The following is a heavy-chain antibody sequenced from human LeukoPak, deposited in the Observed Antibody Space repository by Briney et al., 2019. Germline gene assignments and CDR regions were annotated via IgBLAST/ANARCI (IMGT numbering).Heavy chain of an antibody. D-gene: IGHD5-18*01. J-gene: IGHJ6*03. V-gene: IGHV1-8*01. CDR2: MNPNSGNT. Sequence: ASVKVSCKASGYTFTSYDINWVRPATGQGLEWMGWMNPNSGNTGYAQKFQGRVTMTRNTSISTAYMELSSLRSEDTAVYYCARGPTGYSYGYYYYYMDVWGKGTTVTISS. CDR3: ARGPTGYSYGYYYYYMDV. CDR1: GYTFTSYD.